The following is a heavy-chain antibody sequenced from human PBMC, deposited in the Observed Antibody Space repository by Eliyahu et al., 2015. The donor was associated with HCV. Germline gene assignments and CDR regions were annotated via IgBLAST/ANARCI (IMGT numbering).Heavy chain of an antibody. CDR1: GYNFPNYW. J-gene: IGHJ4*02. D-gene: IGHD3-9*01. CDR3: ARPLRPNLRLGFDL. CDR2: IYPGDSDT. Sequence: EVQLVQSGAEVKKPGESLRISCQGSGYNFPNYWIAWVRQMPGKGLEYMGVIYPGDSDTRYSPSFQGQVTISGDKSISTVYLQWSSLKASDTAIYYCARPLRPNLRLGFDLWGQGTLITVSS. V-gene: IGHV5-51*03.